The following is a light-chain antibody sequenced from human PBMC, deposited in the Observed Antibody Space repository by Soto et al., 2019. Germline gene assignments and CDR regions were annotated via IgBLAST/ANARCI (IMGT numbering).Light chain of an antibody. CDR2: EAS. J-gene: IGKJ1*01. CDR3: QQYNGYWT. V-gene: IGKV1-5*03. Sequence: DIPMTQYPSTLSASVGDRVTITCRASQSISNSLDWYQQKPGKAPKLLIYEASSLKSGVPSRFSSSGSGTEYTLTISSLQPDASATYYCQQYNGYWTFGQGTKVEIK. CDR1: QSISNS.